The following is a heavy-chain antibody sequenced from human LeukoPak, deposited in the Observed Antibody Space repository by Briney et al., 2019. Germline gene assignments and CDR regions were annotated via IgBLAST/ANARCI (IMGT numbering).Heavy chain of an antibody. D-gene: IGHD6-13*01. V-gene: IGHV4-59*08. Sequence: SETLSLTWTVSGGSISSYYWSWIRQPPGKGPEWIGYIYYSGSTNYNPSLKSRVTISVDTSKNQFSLKLSSVTPAATAVYYCARHPAASSDSSSWNNWFDPWGQGTLVTVSS. J-gene: IGHJ5*02. CDR3: ARHPAASSDSSSWNNWFDP. CDR2: IYYSGST. CDR1: GGSISSYY.